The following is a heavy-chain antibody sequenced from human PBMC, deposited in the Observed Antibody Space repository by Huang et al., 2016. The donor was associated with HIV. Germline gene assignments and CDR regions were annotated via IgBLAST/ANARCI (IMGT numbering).Heavy chain of an antibody. J-gene: IGHJ6*03. CDR2: SYFKGRT. CDR1: GGSIRSSAYP. V-gene: IGHV4-39*01. Sequence: QLLLQESGPGLVKPSEALALTCAVSGGSIRSSAYPWGWIRQPPGRGLEWLGRSYFKGRTHYSPALKSRVTIAVDTSKNLFFLNLTSMTAADTAVYYCARHREGPVAYYSGWGSHLNYMDVWGRGRTVVVSS. CDR3: ARHREGPVAYYSGWGSHLNYMDV. D-gene: IGHD3-10*01.